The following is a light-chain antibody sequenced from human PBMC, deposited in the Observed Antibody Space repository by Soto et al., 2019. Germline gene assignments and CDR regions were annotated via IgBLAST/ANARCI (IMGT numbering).Light chain of an antibody. CDR1: QSISSW. Sequence: ASVGDRVTITCRASQSISSWLTWYQQKPGKAPKLLIYDASSLESGVPSRFSGSGSGTEFTLTISSLQPDDFATYYCQQYNSYPYTFGQGTRLEI. CDR2: DAS. V-gene: IGKV1-5*01. J-gene: IGKJ5*01. CDR3: QQYNSYPYT.